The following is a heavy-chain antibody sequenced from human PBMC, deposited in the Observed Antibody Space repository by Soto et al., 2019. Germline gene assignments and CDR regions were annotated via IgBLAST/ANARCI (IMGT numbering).Heavy chain of an antibody. Sequence: SETLSLTCTVSGGPISSSSYYWGWIRQPPGKGLEWIGSIYYSGSTYYNPSLKSRVTISVDTSKNQFSLKLSSVTAADTAVYYCATRLSGDWYYYYGMDVWGQGTTVTVSS. V-gene: IGHV4-39*01. CDR2: IYYSGST. J-gene: IGHJ6*02. CDR1: GGPISSSSYY. CDR3: ATRLSGDWYYYYGMDV. D-gene: IGHD2-21*02.